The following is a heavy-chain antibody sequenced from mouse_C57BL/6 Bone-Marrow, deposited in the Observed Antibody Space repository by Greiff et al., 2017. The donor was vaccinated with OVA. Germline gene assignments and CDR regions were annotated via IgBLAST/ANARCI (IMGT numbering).Heavy chain of an antibody. J-gene: IGHJ2*01. Sequence: EVQLQQSGPVLVKPGASVKMSCKASGYTFTDYYMNWVKQSHGKSLEWIGVINPYNGGTSYNQKFKGKATLTVDKSSSTAYMELNSLTSEDSAVYYCARSTGTDYFDYWGQGTTLTVSS. CDR1: GYTFTDYY. V-gene: IGHV1-19*01. CDR2: INPYNGGT. CDR3: ARSTGTDYFDY. D-gene: IGHD4-1*02.